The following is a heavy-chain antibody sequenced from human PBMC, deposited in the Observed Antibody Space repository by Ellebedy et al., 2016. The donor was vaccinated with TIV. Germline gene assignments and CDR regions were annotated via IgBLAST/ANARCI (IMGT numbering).Heavy chain of an antibody. Sequence: ASVKVSXXASGYTFTGYYMHWVRQAPGQGLEWMGWINPNSGGTNYAQKFQGRVTMTRDTSISTAYMELSRLRSDDTAVYYCARDLKYYDFWSGEAIDYWGQGTLVTVSS. J-gene: IGHJ4*02. D-gene: IGHD3-3*01. CDR2: INPNSGGT. V-gene: IGHV1-2*02. CDR1: GYTFTGYY. CDR3: ARDLKYYDFWSGEAIDY.